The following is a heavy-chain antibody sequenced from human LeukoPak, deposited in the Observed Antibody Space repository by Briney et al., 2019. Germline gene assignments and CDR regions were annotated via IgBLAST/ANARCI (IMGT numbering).Heavy chain of an antibody. J-gene: IGHJ4*02. D-gene: IGHD1-1*01. V-gene: IGHV3-30*03. Sequence: GGSLRLSCKVSGFTFSTYGMHWVRQAPGKGLEWVALISDDGSNKNYADSVRGRFTISRDNSKNSLYLQMNTLRAEDTAVYYCATTKQARRYFDYWGQGTLVTVSS. CDR1: GFTFSTYG. CDR2: ISDDGSNK. CDR3: ATTKQARRYFDY.